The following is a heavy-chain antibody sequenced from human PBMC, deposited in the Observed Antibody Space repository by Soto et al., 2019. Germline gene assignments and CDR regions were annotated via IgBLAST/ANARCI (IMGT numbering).Heavy chain of an antibody. CDR2: ISSSSSTI. Sequence: AGGSLRLSCAASGFTFSSYSMNWVRQAPGKGLEWVSYISSSSSTIYYADPVKGRFTISRDNAKNSLYLQMNSLRDEDTAVYYCARDGGYYYDSSGYYYYYYYGMDVWGQGTTVTVSS. CDR1: GFTFSSYS. D-gene: IGHD3-22*01. V-gene: IGHV3-48*02. J-gene: IGHJ6*02. CDR3: ARDGGYYYDSSGYYYYYYYGMDV.